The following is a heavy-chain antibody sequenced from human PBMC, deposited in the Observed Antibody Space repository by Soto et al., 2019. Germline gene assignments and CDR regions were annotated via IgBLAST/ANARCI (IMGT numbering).Heavy chain of an antibody. Sequence: PSETLSLTCTVSGGSISSSSYYWGWIRQPPGKGLEWIGSIYYSGSTYYNPSLKSRVTISVDTSKNQFSLKLSSVTAADTAVYYCAKGGDYVGYYYYYYMDVWGKGTTVTVSS. J-gene: IGHJ6*03. V-gene: IGHV4-39*01. CDR2: IYYSGST. CDR1: GGSISSSSYY. D-gene: IGHD4-17*01. CDR3: AKGGDYVGYYYYYYMDV.